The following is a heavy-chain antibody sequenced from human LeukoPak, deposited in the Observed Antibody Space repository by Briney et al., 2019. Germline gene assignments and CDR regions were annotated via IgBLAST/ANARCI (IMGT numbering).Heavy chain of an antibody. Sequence: SETLSLTCTVSGGPISSYYWSWIRQPPGKGRQWIGYIYYSGSTDYNPSLKSRVTISVDTSKNQFSLKLSSLTAADTAVYYCASARYSYYYMDVWGKGPTVTISS. V-gene: IGHV4-59*01. CDR1: GGPISSYY. CDR3: ASARYSYYYMDV. J-gene: IGHJ6*03. CDR2: IYYSGST.